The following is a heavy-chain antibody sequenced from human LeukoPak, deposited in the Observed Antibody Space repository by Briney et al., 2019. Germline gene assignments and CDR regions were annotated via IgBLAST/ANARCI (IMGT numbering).Heavy chain of an antibody. V-gene: IGHV5-51*01. D-gene: IGHD3-10*01. CDR1: GYTFSTYW. CDR2: IYPGDSDT. Sequence: GESLKISFKGSGYTFSTYWVGWVRQVPGKGLEWMGIIYPGDSDTRDSPSFQGHVTMSADKSTAYLQWSSLKASDTGMYYCARHHDKGVQRAFDIWGQGTVVIVSS. CDR3: ARHHDKGVQRAFDI. J-gene: IGHJ3*02.